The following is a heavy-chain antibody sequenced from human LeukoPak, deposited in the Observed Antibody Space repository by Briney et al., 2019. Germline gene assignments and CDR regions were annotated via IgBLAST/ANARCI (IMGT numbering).Heavy chain of an antibody. D-gene: IGHD4-11*01. V-gene: IGHV6-1*01. CDR1: GDSVSSNSAS. CDR2: TYFRSKRSN. CDR3: ARDRDSDYEWGPYDP. J-gene: IGHJ5*02. Sequence: SQTLSLTCAISGDSVSSNSASWNWLRQSPSRGLEWLGRTYFRSKRSNDYAPSVKSRIAINPDTSRNEFSLQLNSVTPEDTAVYFCARDRDSDYEWGPYDPWGQGTLVTVSS.